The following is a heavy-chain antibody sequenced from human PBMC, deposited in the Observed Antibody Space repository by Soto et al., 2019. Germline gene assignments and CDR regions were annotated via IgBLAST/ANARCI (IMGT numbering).Heavy chain of an antibody. Sequence: SQTLSLTCAVYGGSFSGYYWSRIRQPRGKGLEWIGEINHSGSTNYNPSLKSRVPISVDTSKNQFSLKLSSVTAADTAVYYWARGRSQPRSIAARRGYYFDYGGEGALVTVSS. J-gene: IGHJ4*02. CDR3: ARGRSQPRSIAARRGYYFDY. CDR1: GGSFSGYY. D-gene: IGHD6-6*01. CDR2: INHSGST. V-gene: IGHV4-34*01.